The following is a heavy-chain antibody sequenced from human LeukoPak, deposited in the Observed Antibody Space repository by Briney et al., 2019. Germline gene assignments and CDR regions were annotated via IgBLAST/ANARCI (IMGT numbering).Heavy chain of an antibody. J-gene: IGHJ5*02. CDR1: GFTFSSYE. D-gene: IGHD1-26*01. V-gene: IGHV3-30*18. CDR2: ISYDGSNT. Sequence: GGSLRLSCAASGFTFSSYEMNWVRQLPGKGLEWVAIISYDGSNTYYADSVKGRFTISRDNSKNTLYLQMNSLRAEDTAVYYCAKKYSTGLDPWGQGTLVTVSS. CDR3: AKKYSTGLDP.